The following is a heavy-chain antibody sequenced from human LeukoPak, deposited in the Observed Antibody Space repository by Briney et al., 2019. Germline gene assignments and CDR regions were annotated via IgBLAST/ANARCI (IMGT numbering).Heavy chain of an antibody. CDR1: GYTFTSYD. CDR3: ARGPVVVPGNYYMDV. D-gene: IGHD3-22*01. J-gene: IGHJ6*03. CDR2: MNPNSGNT. V-gene: IGHV1-8*02. Sequence: GASVKVSCKASGYTFTSYDINWVRQATGQGLEWMGWMNPNSGNTGYAQKFQGRVTMTRNTSISTAYMELSSLRSEDTAVYYCARGPVVVPGNYYMDVWGKGTTVTISS.